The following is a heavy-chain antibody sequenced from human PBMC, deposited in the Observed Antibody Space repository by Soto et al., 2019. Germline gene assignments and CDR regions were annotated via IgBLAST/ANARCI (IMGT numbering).Heavy chain of an antibody. CDR2: ISSNGGST. J-gene: IGHJ4*02. Sequence: PGGSLRLSCSASGFTFSSYAMHWVRQAPGKGLEYVSAISSNGGSTYYADSVKGRFTISRDNSKNTLYLQMSSLRAEDTAVYYCVKDQRATRGNLWTFDYWGQGTLVTVSS. CDR1: GFTFSSYA. D-gene: IGHD5-12*01. V-gene: IGHV3-64D*06. CDR3: VKDQRATRGNLWTFDY.